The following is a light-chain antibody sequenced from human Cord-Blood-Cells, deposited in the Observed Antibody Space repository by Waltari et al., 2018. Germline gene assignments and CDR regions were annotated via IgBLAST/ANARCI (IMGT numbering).Light chain of an antibody. CDR3: SSYAGSNNFVV. J-gene: IGLJ2*01. CDR1: SSDVGGYNY. Sequence: QSALTQPPSASGSPGQSVTISCTGTSSDVGGYNYVSWYQQHPGKAPKLMFYEVSKRPSWVPQRVSGSKSGNTASLTVSGLQAEDEADYYCSSYAGSNNFVVFGGGTKLTVL. CDR2: EVS. V-gene: IGLV2-8*01.